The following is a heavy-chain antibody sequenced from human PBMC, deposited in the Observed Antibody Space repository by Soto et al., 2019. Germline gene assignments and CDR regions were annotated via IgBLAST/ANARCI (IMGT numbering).Heavy chain of an antibody. V-gene: IGHV4-39*01. CDR3: ARDSGWFDP. CDR1: GGSIRTTNYF. J-gene: IGHJ5*02. Sequence: QLQLQESGPGLVRPSETLSLTCSVSGGSIRTTNYFWAWIRQPPGKGLEWIASVYHSGSTYYNPSLKRRVTVSVDPSKNQFALTLSSASAADTALYYCARDSGWFDPWGQGTLVTVSS. CDR2: VYHSGST.